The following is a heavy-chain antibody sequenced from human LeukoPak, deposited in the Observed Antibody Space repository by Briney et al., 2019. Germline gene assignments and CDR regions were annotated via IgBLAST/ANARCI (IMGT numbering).Heavy chain of an antibody. V-gene: IGHV4-39*07. J-gene: IGHJ5*02. CDR3: ARGGYSSSSRTFDP. D-gene: IGHD6-6*01. Sequence: SETLSLTCTVFGGSIGSSNYYWGWIRQPPGKGLEWIGSIYYWGSTSYYNPSLKSRVTISVDTSKNQFSLKLSSVTAADTAVYYCARGGYSSSSRTFDPWGQGTLVTVSS. CDR1: GGSIGSSNYY. CDR2: IYYWGSTS.